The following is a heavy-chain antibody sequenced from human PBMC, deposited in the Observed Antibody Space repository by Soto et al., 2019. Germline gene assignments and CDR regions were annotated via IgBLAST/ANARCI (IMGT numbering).Heavy chain of an antibody. J-gene: IGHJ6*01. CDR2: INPSGGST. CDR1: GYTFTSYY. Sequence: ASVKVSCKASGYTFTSYYMHWVRQAPGQGLEWMGIINPSGGSTSYAQKFQGRVTITADKSTSTAYMELSSLRSEDTAVYYCARAFTTVVTPNDYYYGMDVW. CDR3: ARAFTTVVTPNDYYYGMDV. D-gene: IGHD4-17*01. V-gene: IGHV1-46*01.